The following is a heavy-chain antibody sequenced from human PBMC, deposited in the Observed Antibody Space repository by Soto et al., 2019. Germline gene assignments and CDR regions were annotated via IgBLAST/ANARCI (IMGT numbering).Heavy chain of an antibody. V-gene: IGHV3-30-3*01. CDR1: GFTFSSYA. D-gene: IGHD5-18*01. J-gene: IGHJ4*02. CDR3: AREMATAYFDY. CDR2: ISYDGSNK. Sequence: QVQLVESGGGVVQPGRSLRLSCAASGFTFSSYAMHWVRQAPGKGLECVAVISYDGSNKYYADSVKGRFTISRDNSKNTLYLQMNSLRAEDTAVYYCAREMATAYFDYWGQGTLVTVSS.